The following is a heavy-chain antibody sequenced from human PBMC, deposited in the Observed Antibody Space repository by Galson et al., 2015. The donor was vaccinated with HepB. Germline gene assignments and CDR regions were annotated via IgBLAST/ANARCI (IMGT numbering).Heavy chain of an antibody. CDR2: ISYDGSNK. D-gene: IGHD2-2*01. CDR3: AKGPCSSTSCHFGFDP. J-gene: IGHJ5*02. Sequence: SLRLSCAVSGFTFSNYDMHWVRQAPGKGLEWVAVISYDGSNKYYADSVKGRFTISRDNSKKTMYVEMNSLRPEDTAVYYCAKGPCSSTSCHFGFDPSGQGTLVTVSS. CDR1: GFTFSNYD. V-gene: IGHV3-30*18.